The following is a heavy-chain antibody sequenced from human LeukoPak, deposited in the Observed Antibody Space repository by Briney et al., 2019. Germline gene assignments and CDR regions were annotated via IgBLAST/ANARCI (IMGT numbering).Heavy chain of an antibody. D-gene: IGHD3-16*02. V-gene: IGHV1-46*01. CDR3: ARAYVGGIRGMVDWHFDL. CDR2: INPSGGST. J-gene: IGHJ2*01. CDR1: GYTFTSYY. Sequence: GASVKVSCKASGYTFTSYYMHWVRQAPGQGLEWMGIINPSGGSTSYAQKFQGRVTTTRDMSTSTVYMELSSLRSDDTAVYYCARAYVGGIRGMVDWHFDLWGRGTLVTVSS.